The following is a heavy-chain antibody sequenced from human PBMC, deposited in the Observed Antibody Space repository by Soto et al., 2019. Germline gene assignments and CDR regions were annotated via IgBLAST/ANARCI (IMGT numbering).Heavy chain of an antibody. V-gene: IGHV3-33*01. Sequence: ALRLSCAASGFTFSSYGMHWVRQAPGKGLEWVAVIWYDGSNKYYADSVKGRFTISRDNSKNTLYLQMNSLRAEDTAVYYCARDGSPYSSSWYFSWFDPWGQGTLVTVSS. CDR2: IWYDGSNK. D-gene: IGHD6-13*01. J-gene: IGHJ5*02. CDR1: GFTFSSYG. CDR3: ARDGSPYSSSWYFSWFDP.